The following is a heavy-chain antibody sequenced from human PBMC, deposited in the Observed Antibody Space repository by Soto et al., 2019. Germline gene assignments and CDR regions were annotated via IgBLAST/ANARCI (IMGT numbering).Heavy chain of an antibody. CDR2: ISGSGGST. Sequence: GGSLRLSCAASGFTFSSYAMSWVRQAPGKGLEWVSAISGSGGSTYYADSVKGRFTISRDNSKNTLYLQMNSLRAEDTAVYYCAKDKISYSGSYLPPDYWGQGTLVTVSS. CDR1: GFTFSSYA. CDR3: AKDKISYSGSYLPPDY. J-gene: IGHJ4*02. V-gene: IGHV3-23*01. D-gene: IGHD1-26*01.